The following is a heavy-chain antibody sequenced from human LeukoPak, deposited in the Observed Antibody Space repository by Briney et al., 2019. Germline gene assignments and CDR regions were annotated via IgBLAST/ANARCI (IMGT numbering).Heavy chain of an antibody. CDR3: ARRCSTNSCTLRGAFDI. V-gene: IGHV5-51*01. CDR2: IYPDDSDT. J-gene: IGHJ3*02. Sequence: GESLKISCKGSGYSFTSYWISWVRQVPGKGLEWMGIIYPDDSDTRYSPSFQGQVTISADKSVSTAYLQWSSPKASDSAMYYCARRCSTNSCTLRGAFDIWGQGTMVTVS. D-gene: IGHD2-2*01. CDR1: GYSFTSYW.